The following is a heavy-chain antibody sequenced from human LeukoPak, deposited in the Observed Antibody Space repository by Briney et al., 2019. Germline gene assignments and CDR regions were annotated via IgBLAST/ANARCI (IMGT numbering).Heavy chain of an antibody. V-gene: IGHV3-23*01. CDR2: ISASGGST. CDR3: AKGGGVNTPSDY. CDR1: GFTFSNYA. J-gene: IGHJ4*02. Sequence: GGSLRLSCAASGFTFSNYAINWVRQAPGKGLEWVSVISASGGSTYYADSVKGRFTISRDNSKNILYLEMNSLRAEDTAVYYCAKGGGVNTPSDYWGQGTLVTVSS. D-gene: IGHD3-3*01.